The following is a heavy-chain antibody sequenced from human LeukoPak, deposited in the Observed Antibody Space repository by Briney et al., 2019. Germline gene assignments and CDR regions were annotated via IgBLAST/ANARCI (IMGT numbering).Heavy chain of an antibody. CDR2: INHSGST. CDR3: ARASGRNVGHDY. V-gene: IGHV4-34*01. CDR1: GFTVSSNY. Sequence: GSLRLSCAASGFTVSSNYMSWIRQPPGKGLEWIGEINHSGSTNYNPSLKSRVTISVDTSKNQFSLKLSSVTAADTAVYYYARASGRNVGHDYWGQGTLVTVSS. D-gene: IGHD6-19*01. J-gene: IGHJ4*02.